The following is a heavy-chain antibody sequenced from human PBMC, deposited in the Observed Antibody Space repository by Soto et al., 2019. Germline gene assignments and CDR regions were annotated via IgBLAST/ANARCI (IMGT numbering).Heavy chain of an antibody. V-gene: IGHV1-8*01. Sequence: QVQLVQSGAEVKKPGASVKVSCKASGYTFTSYDINWVRQATGQGIEYLGWMNPNSGNTGYVKKFQGRVTMTRDTSMSTAYMERSSLRSEDTAVYYCARGIKYGAYSRWFDPWGPGTLVTVSS. CDR3: ARGIKYGAYSRWFDP. CDR2: MNPNSGNT. CDR1: GYTFTSYD. J-gene: IGHJ5*02. D-gene: IGHD4-17*01.